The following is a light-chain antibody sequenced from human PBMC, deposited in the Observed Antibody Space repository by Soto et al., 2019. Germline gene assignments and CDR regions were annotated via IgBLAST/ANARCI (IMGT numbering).Light chain of an antibody. J-gene: IGKJ2*01. V-gene: IGKV3-15*01. CDR1: QSISTE. CDR2: SAS. CDR3: QQGHNWPLT. Sequence: EIVMTQSPATLSVSPGERATLSCRASQSISTELAWYQQKPGQPPRLLIYSASTRATGVPARFTGSGSGSEFTLTISVLQSEDFAVYYCQQGHNWPLTFGQATRLEI.